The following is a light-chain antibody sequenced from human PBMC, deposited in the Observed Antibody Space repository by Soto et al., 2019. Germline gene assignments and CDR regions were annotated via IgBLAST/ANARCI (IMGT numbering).Light chain of an antibody. CDR2: GAS. V-gene: IGKV3-20*01. CDR3: QQYGSLSWT. J-gene: IGKJ1*01. Sequence: EIVLTQSPATLSLSPVERATLSCRASQSVSNFLAWYQQKPGQAPRLLIFGASGRATGIPDRFSGSGSGTDFTLTISRLEPEDFAVYYCQQYGSLSWTFGQGTKVDIK. CDR1: QSVSNF.